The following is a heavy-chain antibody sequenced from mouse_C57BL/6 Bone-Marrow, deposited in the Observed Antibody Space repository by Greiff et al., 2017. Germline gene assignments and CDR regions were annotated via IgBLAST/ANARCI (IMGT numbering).Heavy chain of an antibody. J-gene: IGHJ4*01. CDR1: GYTFTDYN. V-gene: IGHV1-18*01. CDR2: INPNNGGT. CDR3: ARDGSSYAGSRYAMDY. D-gene: IGHD1-1*01. Sequence: EVKLMESGPELVKPGASVKIPCKASGYTFTDYNMDWVKQSHGKSLEWIGDINPNNGGTIYNQKFKGKATLTVDKSSSTAYMELRSLTSEDTAVYYCARDGSSYAGSRYAMDYWGQGTSVTVSS.